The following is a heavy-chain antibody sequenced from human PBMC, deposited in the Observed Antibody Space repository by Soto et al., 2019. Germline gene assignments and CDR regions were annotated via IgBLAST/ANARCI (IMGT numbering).Heavy chain of an antibody. Sequence: ASVKVSCKASGYTFTSPDINWVRQATGQGPEWMGWMNPNSGNTGYAQKFQGRVTMTRSTSISTAYMELSSLRSEDTAVYYCARGSLECSSTSCYEYWGQGTLVTVSS. CDR2: MNPNSGNT. CDR3: ARGSLECSSTSCYEY. CDR1: GYTFTSPD. D-gene: IGHD2-2*01. V-gene: IGHV1-8*01. J-gene: IGHJ4*02.